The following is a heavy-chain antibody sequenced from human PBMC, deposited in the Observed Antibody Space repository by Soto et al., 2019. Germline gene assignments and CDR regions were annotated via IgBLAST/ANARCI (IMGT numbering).Heavy chain of an antibody. D-gene: IGHD3-10*01. CDR2: IWYDGSNK. Sequence: QVQLVESGGGVVQPGRSLRLSCAASGFTFSSYGMHWVRQAPGKGLEWVAVIWYDGSNKYYADSVKGRFTISRDNSKNTLYLQMNSLRAEDTAVYYCARDPTNGSGSYFAPYYYYYYGMDVW. CDR1: GFTFSSYG. J-gene: IGHJ6*01. CDR3: ARDPTNGSGSYFAPYYYYYYGMDV. V-gene: IGHV3-33*01.